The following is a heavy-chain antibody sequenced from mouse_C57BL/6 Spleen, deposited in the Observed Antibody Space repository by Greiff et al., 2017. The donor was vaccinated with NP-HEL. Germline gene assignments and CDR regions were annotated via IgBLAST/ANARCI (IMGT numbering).Heavy chain of an antibody. V-gene: IGHV3-1*01. J-gene: IGHJ1*03. Sequence: EVQRVESGPGMVKPSQSLSLTCTVTGYSITSGYDWHWIRHFPGNKLEWMGYISYSGSTNYNPSLKSRISITHDTSKNHFFLKLNSVTTEDTATYYCARGPYYYGSRHWYFDVWGTGTTVTVSS. CDR2: ISYSGST. CDR3: ARGPYYYGSRHWYFDV. D-gene: IGHD1-1*01. CDR1: GYSITSGYD.